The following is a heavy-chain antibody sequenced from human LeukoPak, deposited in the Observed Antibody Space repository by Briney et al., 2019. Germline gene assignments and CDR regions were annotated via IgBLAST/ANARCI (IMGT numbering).Heavy chain of an antibody. D-gene: IGHD6-25*01. Sequence: PSETLSLTCAVSGGSISSSNWGSWARQRPGEGLEWIGEISYSGSTNYNPSLKSRVTISVDKSKNQVYVKVSSGTPADTAVYSCARKNIPSPRIRYSSDWNGRAFDYWGQGTLVTVSS. V-gene: IGHV4-4*02. CDR2: ISYSGST. CDR1: GGSISSSNW. J-gene: IGHJ4*02. CDR3: ARKNIPSPRIRYSSDWNGRAFDY.